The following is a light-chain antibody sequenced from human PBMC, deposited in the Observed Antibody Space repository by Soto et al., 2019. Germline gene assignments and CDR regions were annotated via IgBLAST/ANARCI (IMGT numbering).Light chain of an antibody. CDR2: AAS. V-gene: IGKV3-20*01. Sequence: IVLTQSPGTLSLSPGERATLSCRVSQSVNYNFLAWYQQRPGQAPRLLIVAASGRATGTPDRFTASGSGTDFTLTISRLEPEDFAVYYCQQYGSSPYTFGQGTKLEIK. CDR1: QSVNYNF. J-gene: IGKJ2*01. CDR3: QQYGSSPYT.